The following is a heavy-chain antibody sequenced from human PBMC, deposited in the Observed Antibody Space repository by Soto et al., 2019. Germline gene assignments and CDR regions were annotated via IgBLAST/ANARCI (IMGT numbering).Heavy chain of an antibody. Sequence: LRLSCVASGFTFSNYAMSWVRQAPGKGLEWVSGISASGRDTYYADSVKDRFTISRDSFKNTLYLQMNSLRAEDTGTYYCAKGKTSGWYYFDYWGQGALVTVSS. CDR3: AKGKTSGWYYFDY. V-gene: IGHV3-23*01. D-gene: IGHD6-19*01. CDR1: GFTFSNYA. J-gene: IGHJ4*02. CDR2: ISASGRDT.